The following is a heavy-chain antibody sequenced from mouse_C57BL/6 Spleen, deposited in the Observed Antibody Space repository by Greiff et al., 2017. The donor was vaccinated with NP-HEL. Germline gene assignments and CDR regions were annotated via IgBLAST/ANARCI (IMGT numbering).Heavy chain of an antibody. CDR1: GFTFSSYA. CDR2: ISDGGSYT. CDR3: ARDDGNGFAY. J-gene: IGHJ3*01. Sequence: EVQRVESGGGLVKPGGSLKLSCAASGFTFSSYAMSWVRQTPEKRLEWVATISDGGSYTYYPDNVKGRFTISRDNAKNNLYLQMSHLKSEDTAMYYCARDDGNGFAYWGQGTLVTVSA. V-gene: IGHV5-4*01. D-gene: IGHD1-1*01.